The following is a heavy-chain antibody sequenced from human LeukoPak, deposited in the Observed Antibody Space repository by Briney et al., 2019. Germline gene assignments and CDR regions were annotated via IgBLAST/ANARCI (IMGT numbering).Heavy chain of an antibody. CDR3: ARVGSGGPVGEMDV. D-gene: IGHD2-8*02. Sequence: GGSLRLSCAASGFTFSDYYMSWIRQAPGKGLEWVSSISSSSSYIYYADSVKGRFTISRDNAKNSLYLQMNSLRAEDTAVYYCARVGSGGPVGEMDVWGQGTTVTVSS. CDR1: GFTFSDYY. V-gene: IGHV3-11*06. CDR2: ISSSSSYI. J-gene: IGHJ6*02.